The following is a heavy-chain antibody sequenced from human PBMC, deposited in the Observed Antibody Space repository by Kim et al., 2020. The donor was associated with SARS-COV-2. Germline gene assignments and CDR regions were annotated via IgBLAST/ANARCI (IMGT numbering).Heavy chain of an antibody. Sequence: SETLSLTCTVSGGSISSSSYYWGWIRQPPGKGLEWIGSIYYSGSTYYNPSLKSRVTISVDTSKNQFSLKRSSVTAADTAVYYCARGGSIAAETPFDYWGQGTLVTVSS. CDR1: GGSISSSSYY. V-gene: IGHV4-39*07. CDR3: ARGGSIAAETPFDY. D-gene: IGHD6-13*01. J-gene: IGHJ4*02. CDR2: IYYSGST.